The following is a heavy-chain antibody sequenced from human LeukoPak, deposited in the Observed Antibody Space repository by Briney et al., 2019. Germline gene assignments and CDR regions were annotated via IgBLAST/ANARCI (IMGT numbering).Heavy chain of an antibody. D-gene: IGHD3-22*01. J-gene: IGHJ4*02. CDR3: ARGRDYYSSGYYYMYYFDY. Sequence: PGGSLRLSCAASGFTVSSNYMSWVRQAPGKGLEWVSVIYSGGSTYYADSVKGRFTISRDNSKNTMYLQMNSLRAEDTAVYYCARGRDYYSSGYYYMYYFDYWGQGTLVTVSS. CDR1: GFTVSSNY. V-gene: IGHV3-53*01. CDR2: IYSGGST.